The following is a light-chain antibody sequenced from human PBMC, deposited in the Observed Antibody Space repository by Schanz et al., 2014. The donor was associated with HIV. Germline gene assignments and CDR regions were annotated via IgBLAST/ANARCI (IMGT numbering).Light chain of an antibody. CDR1: QYISSG. Sequence: DIQLTQSPSTLSASVGDRVSITCRSSQYISSGLAWYQQKPGKAPNLLIYEASTLETGVPSRFSGSGSGTEFTLTINSLQPEDFATYYCQQYSDYSPTFGRGTKVEV. CDR2: EAS. CDR3: QQYSDYSPT. V-gene: IGKV1-5*03. J-gene: IGKJ1*01.